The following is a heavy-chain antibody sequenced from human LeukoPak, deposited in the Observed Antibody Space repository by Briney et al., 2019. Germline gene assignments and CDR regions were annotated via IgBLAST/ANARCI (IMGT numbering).Heavy chain of an antibody. CDR3: ARDQSDPIVGATLTLGY. J-gene: IGHJ4*02. V-gene: IGHV1-2*02. CDR1: GYTFTGYY. CDR2: INPNSGGT. D-gene: IGHD1-26*01. Sequence: ASVEVSCKASGYTFTGYYMHWVRQAPGQGLEWMGWINPNSGGTNYAQKFQGRVTMTRDTSISTAYMELSRLRSDDTAVYYCARDQSDPIVGATLTLGYWGQGTLVTVSS.